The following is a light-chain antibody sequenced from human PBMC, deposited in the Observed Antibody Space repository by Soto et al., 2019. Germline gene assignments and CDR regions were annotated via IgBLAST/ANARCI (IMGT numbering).Light chain of an antibody. CDR3: EDYNNYPWS. J-gene: IGKJ1*01. CDR1: QSISIW. Sequence: DIQMTQSPSTLSASVGDRVTITCRASQSISIWLTWYQQKPGKAPNLLIYKASSLESGIPSRFSGSGSGTEFNLTNSSLLPDAFATYEGEDYNNYPWSFGQGTKVEI. V-gene: IGKV1-5*03. CDR2: KAS.